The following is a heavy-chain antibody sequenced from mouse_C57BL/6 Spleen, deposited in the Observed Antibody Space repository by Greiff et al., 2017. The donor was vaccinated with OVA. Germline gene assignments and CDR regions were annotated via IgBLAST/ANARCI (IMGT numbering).Heavy chain of an antibody. CDR1: GYTFTDYE. V-gene: IGHV1-15*01. CDR2: IDPETGGT. Sequence: QVQLKQSGAELVRPGASVTLSCKASGYTFTDYEMHWVKQTPVHGLEWIGAIDPETGGTAYNQKFKGKAILTADKSSSTAYMELRSLTSEDSAVYYCTEAYFDYWGQGTTLTVSS. J-gene: IGHJ2*01. CDR3: TEAYFDY.